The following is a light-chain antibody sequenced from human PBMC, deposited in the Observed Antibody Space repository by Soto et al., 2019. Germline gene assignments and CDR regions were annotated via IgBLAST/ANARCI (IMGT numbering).Light chain of an antibody. CDR2: GAS. Sequence: EIVLTQSPGTLSLSLGERATLSCRASQSVSSKLAWYQQKPGQAPRLLIYGASSRATGIPDRFSGSGSGTDFTLTISRLEPEDFAVYYCQQYETFGQGTKLEIK. J-gene: IGKJ2*01. CDR1: QSVSSK. V-gene: IGKV3-20*01. CDR3: QQYET.